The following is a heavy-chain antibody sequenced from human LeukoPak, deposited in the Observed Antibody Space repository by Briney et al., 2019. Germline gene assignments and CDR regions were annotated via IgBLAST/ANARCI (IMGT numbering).Heavy chain of an antibody. CDR1: GGSFSGYY. CDR2: INHSGST. V-gene: IGHV4-34*01. Sequence: SETLSLTCAVYGGSFSGYYWSWIRQPPGKGLEWIGEINHSGSTNYNPSLKSRVTISVDTSKNQFSLKLSSVTAADTAVYYCARGLDIVVVVAATRVQSAFDIWGQGTMVAVSS. CDR3: ARGLDIVVVVAATRVQSAFDI. J-gene: IGHJ3*02. D-gene: IGHD2-15*01.